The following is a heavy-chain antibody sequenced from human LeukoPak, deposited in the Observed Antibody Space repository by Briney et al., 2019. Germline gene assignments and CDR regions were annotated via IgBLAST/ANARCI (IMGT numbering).Heavy chain of an antibody. CDR3: ARVLSYYGMDV. CDR2: ISSSGSTI. Sequence: PGGSLRLSCAASGFTFSSYEMNWVRQAPGKGLEWVSYISSSGSTIYYADSVKGRFTTSRDNAKNSLYLQMNSLRAEDTAVYYCARVLSYYGMDVWGQGTTVTVSS. CDR1: GFTFSSYE. V-gene: IGHV3-48*03. J-gene: IGHJ6*02.